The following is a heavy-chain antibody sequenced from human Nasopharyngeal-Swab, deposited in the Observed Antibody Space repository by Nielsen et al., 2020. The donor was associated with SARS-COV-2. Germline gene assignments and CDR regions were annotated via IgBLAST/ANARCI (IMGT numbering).Heavy chain of an antibody. J-gene: IGHJ6*03. CDR2: IKQDGSEK. Sequence: GESLKISCAASGFSFSSYWMTWVRQAPGKGLEWVANIKQDGSEKYYVDSVKGRFTISRDNAKNSLYLQLTYLRAEDTAAYYCARDFGYGDEIDGAYYYYMDVWGKGTTVTVSS. V-gene: IGHV3-7*03. CDR1: GFSFSSYW. CDR3: ARDFGYGDEIDGAYYYYMDV. D-gene: IGHD3-10*01.